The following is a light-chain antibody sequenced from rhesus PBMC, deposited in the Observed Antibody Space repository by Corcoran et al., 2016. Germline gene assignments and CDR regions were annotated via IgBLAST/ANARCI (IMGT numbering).Light chain of an antibody. V-gene: IGKV4-1*01. CDR2: WAS. Sequence: DIVMTQSPASLAMSLGERVTINCKSSQSLLFRSNSKNYLAWYKQKPGQAPRLLIFWASTREAGVPDRFSGSGSGTDFTLTISGLQPEDVSMYYCQQYYSTPYTFGQGTKVEIK. CDR3: QQYYSTPYT. J-gene: IGKJ2*01. CDR1: QSLLFRSNSKNY.